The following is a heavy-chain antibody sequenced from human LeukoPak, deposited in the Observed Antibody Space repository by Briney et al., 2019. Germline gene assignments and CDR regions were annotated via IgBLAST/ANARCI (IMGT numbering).Heavy chain of an antibody. CDR1: DGSISTYY. Sequence: PETLSLTCTVSDGSISTYYWSWIRRPPGKGLEWIGYIYHSGSTNYSPSLKGRVTISLDTSKNHFSLNLSSMTAADTAVYYCARGSPGDYGGYYFDYWGQGTLVTVSS. V-gene: IGHV4-59*01. J-gene: IGHJ4*02. D-gene: IGHD4-17*01. CDR2: IYHSGST. CDR3: ARGSPGDYGGYYFDY.